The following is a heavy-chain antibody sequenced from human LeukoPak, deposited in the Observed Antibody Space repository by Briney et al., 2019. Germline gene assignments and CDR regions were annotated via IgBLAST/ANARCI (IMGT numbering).Heavy chain of an antibody. D-gene: IGHD2-2*01. V-gene: IGHV3-30*02. Sequence: GGSLRLSCAASGFTFNNFGFHWVRQAPDKGLEWVTFINYDGRNKYYADSVKGRFTISRDNSKNMLYLQMNSLRAEDTAMYYCAKDEVVPSYYYMDVWGKGTTVTVS. CDR3: AKDEVVPSYYYMDV. J-gene: IGHJ6*03. CDR1: GFTFNNFG. CDR2: INYDGRNK.